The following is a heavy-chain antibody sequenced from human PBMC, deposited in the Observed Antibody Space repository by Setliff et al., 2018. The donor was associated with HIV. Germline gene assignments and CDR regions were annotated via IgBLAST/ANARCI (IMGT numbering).Heavy chain of an antibody. CDR1: GFTFSSYW. Sequence: GGSLRLSCAASGFTFSSYWMHWVRQAPGKGLVWVSRINSDGRSTSYADSVKGRFTISRDNAKNSLYLQMNSLRAEDTAVYYCARESAMYYYDSSGYYYDAFDIWGQGTMVTVSS. CDR3: ARESAMYYYDSSGYYYDAFDI. D-gene: IGHD3-22*01. J-gene: IGHJ3*02. V-gene: IGHV3-74*01. CDR2: INSDGRST.